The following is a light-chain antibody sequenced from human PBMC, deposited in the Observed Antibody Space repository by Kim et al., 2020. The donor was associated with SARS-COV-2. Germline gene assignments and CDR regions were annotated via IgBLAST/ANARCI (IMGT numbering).Light chain of an antibody. J-gene: IGKJ1*01. Sequence: DIVMTQSPDSLAVSLGERATINCKSSQSLLYTSKNRNYLAWYQKKPGQPPKLLIYWASTRESGVPDRFSGSGSGTDFTLTISSLQAEDVAVYYCQQYYTTLRTFGQGTKVDIK. CDR1: QSLLYTSKNRNY. CDR2: WAS. CDR3: QQYYTTLRT. V-gene: IGKV4-1*01.